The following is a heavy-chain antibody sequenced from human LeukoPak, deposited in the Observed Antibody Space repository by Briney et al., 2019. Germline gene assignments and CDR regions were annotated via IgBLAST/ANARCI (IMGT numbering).Heavy chain of an antibody. Sequence: GASVKVSCKASGYTFTSYDISWVRQAPGQGLEWMGWISAYNGNTNYAQKLQGRVTMTTDTSTSTAYMELRSLRSDDTAVYYCARAPYYYDSSGYYHDYWGQGTLVTVSS. D-gene: IGHD3-22*01. V-gene: IGHV1-18*01. CDR3: ARAPYYYDSSGYYHDY. CDR2: ISAYNGNT. J-gene: IGHJ4*02. CDR1: GYTFTSYD.